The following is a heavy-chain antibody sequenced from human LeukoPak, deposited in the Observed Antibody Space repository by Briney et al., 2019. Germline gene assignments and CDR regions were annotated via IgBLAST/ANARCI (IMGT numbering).Heavy chain of an antibody. Sequence: PSETLSLTCAVYGGSFSGYYWSWIRQPPGKGLEWIGEINHSGSTNYNPSLKSRVTISVDTSKNQFSLKLSSVTAADTAVYYCARASQQLFYGMDVWGQGTTVTVSS. D-gene: IGHD6-13*01. CDR2: INHSGST. V-gene: IGHV4-34*01. J-gene: IGHJ6*02. CDR1: GGSFSGYY. CDR3: ARASQQLFYGMDV.